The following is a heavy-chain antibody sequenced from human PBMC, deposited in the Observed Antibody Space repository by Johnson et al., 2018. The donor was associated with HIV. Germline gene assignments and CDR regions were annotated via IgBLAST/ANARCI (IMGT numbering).Heavy chain of an antibody. CDR1: GFTFSTYA. V-gene: IGHV3-30*04. CDR2: ISYDGSNK. CDR3: AKGYSSSWYLDVFDL. J-gene: IGHJ3*01. Sequence: QVQLVESGGGVVQPGRSLRLSCAASGFTFSTYAMHWVRQAPGKGLEWVAVISYDGSNKYYADSVKGRFTISRDNSKNTLYLQMNRLRAEDTALYYCAKGYSSSWYLDVFDLWGQGTMVTVSS. D-gene: IGHD6-13*01.